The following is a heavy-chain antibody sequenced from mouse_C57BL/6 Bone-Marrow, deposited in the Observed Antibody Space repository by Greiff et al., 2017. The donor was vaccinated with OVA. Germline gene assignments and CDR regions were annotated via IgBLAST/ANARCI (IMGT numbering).Heavy chain of an antibody. V-gene: IGHV2-5*01. CDR1: GFSLTSYG. CDR2: IWRGGST. Sequence: QVQLQQSGPGLVQPSQSLSITCTVSGFSLTSYGVHWVRQSPGKGLEWLGVIWRGGSTDYNAAFMSRLSITKDNSKSQVFFKMNSLQADDTAIYDCAKKGYYYGSRGYFDVWGTGTTVTVSS. D-gene: IGHD1-1*01. J-gene: IGHJ1*03. CDR3: AKKGYYYGSRGYFDV.